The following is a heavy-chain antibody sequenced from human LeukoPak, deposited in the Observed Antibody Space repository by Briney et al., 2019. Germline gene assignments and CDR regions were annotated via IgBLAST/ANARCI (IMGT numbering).Heavy chain of an antibody. Sequence: PGGSLRLSCAASGFTFSSCWMSWVRQAPGKGLEWVANIKQDGSEKYYVDSVKGRFTISRDNANNSLYLQMNSLRAEDTAVYYCASEGLDSSGWTDWGQGTLVTVSS. CDR2: IKQDGSEK. V-gene: IGHV3-7*01. CDR1: GFTFSSCW. D-gene: IGHD6-25*01. J-gene: IGHJ4*02. CDR3: ASEGLDSSGWTD.